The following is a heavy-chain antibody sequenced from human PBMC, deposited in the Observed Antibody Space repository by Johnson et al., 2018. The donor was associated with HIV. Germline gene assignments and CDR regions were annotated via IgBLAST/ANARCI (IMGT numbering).Heavy chain of an antibody. CDR2: IKQDGSEK. CDR1: RFTFSDYY. Sequence: VQLVESGGGVVRPGGSLRLSCAASRFTFSDYYMTWVRQAPGKGLEWVAKIKQDGSEKYYVASVKGRFTISRDNAKNSLFLQMNSLRPEDTDVYYCARDGRDLLTRGSFDVWGQGTVVTVSS. CDR3: ARDGRDLLTRGSFDV. J-gene: IGHJ3*01. V-gene: IGHV3-7*01. D-gene: IGHD3-16*01.